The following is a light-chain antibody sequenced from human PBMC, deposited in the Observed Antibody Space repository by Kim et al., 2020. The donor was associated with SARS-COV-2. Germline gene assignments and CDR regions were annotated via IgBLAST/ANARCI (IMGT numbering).Light chain of an antibody. CDR1: QSVSNNF. J-gene: IGKJ4*01. CDR3: QQFATSLS. Sequence: EIVLTQSPGTLSLPPGERATLSCRASQSVSNNFLAWYQHKPGQAPRLLIYGVSIRATDTPDRFSGSGSGTDFTLTISRLQPEDFGVYYCQQFATSLSFGGGTKVDIK. CDR2: GVS. V-gene: IGKV3-20*01.